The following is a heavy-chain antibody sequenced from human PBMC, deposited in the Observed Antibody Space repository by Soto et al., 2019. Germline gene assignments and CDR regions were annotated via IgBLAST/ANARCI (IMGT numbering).Heavy chain of an antibody. V-gene: IGHV4-39*01. CDR3: ARQSSCWYSWFDP. CDR1: GGSISSSSYY. Sequence: QLQLQESGPGLVKPSETLSLTCSVSGGSISSSSYYWGWIRQPPGKGLEWIGSIYYSGSIYYNPSLKSRATLPXDXPKNQFSLKLSSVTAAETAVYYCARQSSCWYSWFDPWGQGTLVTVSS. CDR2: IYYSGSI. D-gene: IGHD6-19*01. J-gene: IGHJ5*02.